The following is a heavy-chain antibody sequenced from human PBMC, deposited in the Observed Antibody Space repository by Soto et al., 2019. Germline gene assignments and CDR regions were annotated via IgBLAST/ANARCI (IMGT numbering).Heavy chain of an antibody. D-gene: IGHD6-13*01. V-gene: IGHV4-31*03. J-gene: IGHJ5*02. CDR2: ISYRGFT. CDR3: ARMSATGTRWFDP. Sequence: QVQLQESGPGLVKPSQTLSLTCTVSGSSFSSGAYHWSWVRQHPWQGLEWIAYISYRGFTYSNPSLKSRLSMSVDTSKNQFSLHLTSVTAADTAVYHCARMSATGTRWFDPWGQGTLVTVSS. CDR1: GSSFSSGAYH.